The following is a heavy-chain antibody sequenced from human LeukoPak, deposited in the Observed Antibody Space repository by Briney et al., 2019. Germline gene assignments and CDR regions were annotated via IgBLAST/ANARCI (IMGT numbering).Heavy chain of an antibody. CDR1: GGSISSSSYY. CDR3: ARGPPLTIFGVVIMWGCCGMDV. J-gene: IGHJ6*02. V-gene: IGHV4-39*07. CDR2: IYYSGST. D-gene: IGHD3-3*01. Sequence: SETLSLTCTVSGGSISSSSYYWGWIRQPPGTGLEWIGSIYYSGSTYYNPSLKSRVTISVDTSKNQFSLKLSSVTAADTAVYYCARGPPLTIFGVVIMWGCCGMDVWGQGTTVTVSS.